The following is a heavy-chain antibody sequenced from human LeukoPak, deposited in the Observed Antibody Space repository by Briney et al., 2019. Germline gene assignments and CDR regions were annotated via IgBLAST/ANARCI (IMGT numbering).Heavy chain of an antibody. CDR3: AKVSRATRDGYNFLDY. J-gene: IGHJ4*02. V-gene: IGHV4-30-2*01. Sequence: SETLSLTCAVSGASIGGGYSCSWIRQPPGSPLEWIGYFYHDGSTFYNPSLKSRVTISVDRSKNQFSLKLSSVTAADTAVYYCAKVSRATRDGYNFLDYWGQGTLVTVSS. CDR1: GASIGGGYS. CDR2: FYHDGST. D-gene: IGHD5-24*01.